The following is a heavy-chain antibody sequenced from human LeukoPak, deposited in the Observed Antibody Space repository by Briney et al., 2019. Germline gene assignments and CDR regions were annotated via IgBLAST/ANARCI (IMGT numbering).Heavy chain of an antibody. Sequence: PSETLSLTCAVSGGSFSAYYWSWIRQPPGMGLEWIGEINHSGSTNYNPPLKSRVTISVDTSKNQFSLKLSSVTAADTAVYYCARDRGILTGYPADAFDIWGQGTMVTVSS. CDR2: INHSGST. J-gene: IGHJ3*02. CDR1: GGSFSAYY. V-gene: IGHV4-34*01. CDR3: ARDRGILTGYPADAFDI. D-gene: IGHD3-9*01.